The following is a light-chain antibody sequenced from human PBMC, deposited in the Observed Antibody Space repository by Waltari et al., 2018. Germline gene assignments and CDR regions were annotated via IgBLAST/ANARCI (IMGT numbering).Light chain of an antibody. CDR3: SSYTMTTSV. V-gene: IGLV2-14*01. Sequence: QSALTQPASVSGSPGQPITISCTGTSTDVDGYNYVSWYQQHPDKAPRLLIYDVSKRPSGVSNRFSGSKSGNTASRTISGLQAEDEADYYCSSYTMTTSVFGGGTKRTVL. CDR2: DVS. J-gene: IGLJ2*01. CDR1: STDVDGYNY.